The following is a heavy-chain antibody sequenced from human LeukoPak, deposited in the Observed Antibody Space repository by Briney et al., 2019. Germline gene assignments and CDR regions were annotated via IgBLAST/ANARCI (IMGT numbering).Heavy chain of an antibody. CDR1: GFTFSSYA. CDR2: TSYDGSNK. D-gene: IGHD1/OR15-1a*01. CDR3: ARGAWNIVPDLMYYFDY. V-gene: IGHV3-30-3*01. J-gene: IGHJ4*02. Sequence: PGRSLRLSCAASGFTFSSYAMHWVSQAPGKGLEWVAVTSYDGSNKYYADSVKGRFTISRDNSKNTLYLQMNSLRAEDTAVYYCARGAWNIVPDLMYYFDYWGQGTLVTVSS.